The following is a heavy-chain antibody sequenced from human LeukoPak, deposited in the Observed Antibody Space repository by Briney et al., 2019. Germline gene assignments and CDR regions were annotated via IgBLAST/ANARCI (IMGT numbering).Heavy chain of an antibody. J-gene: IGHJ4*02. Sequence: PGGSLRLSCVASGFTFSSYSMNWVHQAPGKGLEWVSYISITGSTIYFADSVKGRFTISRDNAKYSLYLQMNSLRDEDTAVYYCARAIYDSSGSGDFWGQGTLVTVSS. D-gene: IGHD3-22*01. V-gene: IGHV3-48*02. CDR1: GFTFSSYS. CDR3: ARAIYDSSGSGDF. CDR2: ISITGSTI.